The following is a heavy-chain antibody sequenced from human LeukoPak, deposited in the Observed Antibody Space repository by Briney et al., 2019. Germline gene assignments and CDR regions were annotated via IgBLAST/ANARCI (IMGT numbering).Heavy chain of an antibody. D-gene: IGHD5-24*01. CDR3: ANLNQVEMATLRAFDI. Sequence: GGSLRLSCVASGFTFGSYGMHWVRQAPGKGLEWVAFVRYDGDNKFYADSVKGRFTISRDNSKNTLYLLMNSLRHEDTAVYYCANLNQVEMATLRAFDIWGQGTMVTVSS. V-gene: IGHV3-30*02. CDR1: GFTFGSYG. J-gene: IGHJ3*02. CDR2: VRYDGDNK.